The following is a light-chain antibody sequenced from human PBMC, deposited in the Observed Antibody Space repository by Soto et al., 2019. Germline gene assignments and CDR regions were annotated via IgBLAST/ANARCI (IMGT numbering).Light chain of an antibody. J-gene: IGKJ2*01. CDR2: KAS. CDR1: QSISSW. V-gene: IGKV1-5*03. Sequence: DIQMTQSPSTLSASVGDRVTITCRASQSISSWLAWYQQKPGKAPKLLIYKASSLESGVPSSFSGSGSWTEFTLTISSLQPDDFATYYCQQYNSYSPYTFGQGTKLEIK. CDR3: QQYNSYSPYT.